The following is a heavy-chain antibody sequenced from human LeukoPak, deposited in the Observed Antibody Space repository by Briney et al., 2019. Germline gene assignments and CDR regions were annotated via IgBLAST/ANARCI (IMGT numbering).Heavy chain of an antibody. CDR2: ISSSSSTI. D-gene: IGHD1-26*01. CDR3: ASGVGAGLSDY. Sequence: PGGSLRLSCAASGFTFSSYSMNWVRQAPGKGLERVSYISSSSSTIYYADSVKGRFTISRDNAKNSLYLQMNSLRAEDTAVYYCASGVGAGLSDYWGQGTLVTVSS. J-gene: IGHJ4*02. CDR1: GFTFSSYS. V-gene: IGHV3-48*04.